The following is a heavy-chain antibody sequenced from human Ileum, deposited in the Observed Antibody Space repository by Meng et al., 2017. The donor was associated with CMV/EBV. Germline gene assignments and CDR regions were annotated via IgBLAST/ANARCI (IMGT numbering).Heavy chain of an antibody. Sequence: GESLKISCAASGFTFSSYDMPWVRQVTGKGLEWVSAIGTVGDTYYPDSVKGRFTISREDAKTSLYLQMNNLTAGDTAVDYCAREIRGSSGGHYYYGMDVWGQGTTVTVSS. CDR3: AREIRGSSGGHYYYGMDV. V-gene: IGHV3-13*01. CDR2: IGTVGDT. CDR1: GFTFSSYD. D-gene: IGHD6-6*01. J-gene: IGHJ6*02.